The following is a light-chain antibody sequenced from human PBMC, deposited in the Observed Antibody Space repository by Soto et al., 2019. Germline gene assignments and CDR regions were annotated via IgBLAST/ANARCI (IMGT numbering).Light chain of an antibody. V-gene: IGKV3-15*01. CDR2: GAF. J-gene: IGKJ2*01. CDR1: QSVNHN. Sequence: EIVMTQSPATLSVSPGERATLSCRASQSVNHNFACYQKRPGQAPRLLIYGAFTTASGIPARFSGGGSGTEFTLTISSLQSEDFAVYYCRQYHDWPYTFGQGTKLEIK. CDR3: RQYHDWPYT.